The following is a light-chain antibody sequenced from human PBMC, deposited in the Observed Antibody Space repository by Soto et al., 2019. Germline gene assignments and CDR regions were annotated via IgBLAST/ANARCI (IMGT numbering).Light chain of an antibody. CDR3: MQALQTPVA. CDR1: QSLLHSNGYNY. J-gene: IGKJ1*01. Sequence: DIVMTQSPLSLPVTPGEPASISCRSSQSLLHSNGYNYLDWYLQKPGQSPQLLIYLGSNRVSGVPDRFSGSGSGTDFTLKISRVEAEDVGVYYCMQALQTPVAFGQGTKVEIK. CDR2: LGS. V-gene: IGKV2-28*01.